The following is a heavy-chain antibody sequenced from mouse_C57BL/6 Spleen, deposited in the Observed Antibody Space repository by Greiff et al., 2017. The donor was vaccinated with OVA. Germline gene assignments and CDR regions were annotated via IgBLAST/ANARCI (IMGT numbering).Heavy chain of an antibody. Sequence: VQLQQPGAELVMPGASVKLSCKASGYTFTSYWMHWVKQRPGQGLEWIGEIDPSDSYTNYNQKFKGKSTLTVDKSSSTAYMQLSSLTSEDSAVYYCARWDDGYYKGFAYWGQGTLVTVSA. V-gene: IGHV1-69*01. D-gene: IGHD2-3*01. J-gene: IGHJ3*01. CDR1: GYTFTSYW. CDR3: ARWDDGYYKGFAY. CDR2: IDPSDSYT.